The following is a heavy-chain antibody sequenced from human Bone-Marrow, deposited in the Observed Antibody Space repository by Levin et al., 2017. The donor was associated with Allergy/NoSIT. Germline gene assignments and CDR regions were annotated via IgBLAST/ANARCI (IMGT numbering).Heavy chain of an antibody. J-gene: IGHJ4*02. CDR3: ARGRDY. CDR2: INHSGST. V-gene: IGHV4-34*01. Sequence: SSETLSLTCAVYGGSFSGYYWSWIRQPPGKGLEWIGEINHSGSTNYNPSLKSRVTISVDTSKNQFSLKLSSVTAADTAVYYCARGRDYWGQGTLVTVSS. CDR1: GGSFSGYY.